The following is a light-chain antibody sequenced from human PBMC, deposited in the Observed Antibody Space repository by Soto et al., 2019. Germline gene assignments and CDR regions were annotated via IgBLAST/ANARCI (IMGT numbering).Light chain of an antibody. CDR2: KAS. CDR3: QQYNSYPWT. CDR1: QSISSW. V-gene: IGKV1-5*03. Sequence: IQMTQSPSTLSASVGDRVTITCRASQSISSWLAWYQQKPGKAPKLLIYKASSLESGVPPRFSGSGSGTEFTLTISSLQPDDFATYYCQQYNSYPWTFGQGAKVDIK. J-gene: IGKJ1*01.